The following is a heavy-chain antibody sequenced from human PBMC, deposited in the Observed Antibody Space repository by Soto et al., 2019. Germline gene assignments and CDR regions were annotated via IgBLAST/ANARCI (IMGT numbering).Heavy chain of an antibody. J-gene: IGHJ4*02. V-gene: IGHV3-30*03. Sequence: GGSLRLSCAASGFTFSSYGMHWVRQAPGKGLEWVAVISYDGSNKYYADSVKGRFTISRDNSKNTLYLQMNSLRAEDTAVYYCATLLAPDSYWGQGTLVTVSS. CDR2: ISYDGSNK. D-gene: IGHD3-10*01. CDR1: GFTFSSYG. CDR3: ATLLAPDSY.